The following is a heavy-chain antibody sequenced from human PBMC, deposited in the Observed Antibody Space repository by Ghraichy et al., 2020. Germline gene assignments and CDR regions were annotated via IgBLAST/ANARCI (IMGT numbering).Heavy chain of an antibody. Sequence: LSLTCAASGFTFSSYGMHWVRQAPGKGLEWVAVIWYDGSNKYYADSVKGRFTISRDNSKNTLYLQMNSLRAEDTAVYYCARDGKGVCTNGVCSQWLADYYYYGMDVWGQGTTVTVSS. CDR3: ARDGKGVCTNGVCSQWLADYYYYGMDV. CDR1: GFTFSSYG. D-gene: IGHD2-8*01. CDR2: IWYDGSNK. V-gene: IGHV3-33*01. J-gene: IGHJ6*02.